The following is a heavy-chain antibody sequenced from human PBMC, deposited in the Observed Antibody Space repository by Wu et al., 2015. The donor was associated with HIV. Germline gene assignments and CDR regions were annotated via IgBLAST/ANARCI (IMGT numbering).Heavy chain of an antibody. CDR1: GYTFTNFG. D-gene: IGHD3-22*01. CDR3: ARFEYYDSSGYTGPKDY. J-gene: IGHJ4*02. V-gene: IGHV1-18*01. CDR2: ISAYNGNT. Sequence: QVQLVQSGAEVKKPGASVKVSCKASGYTFTNFGTCWVRQAPGQGLEWMGWISAYNGNTNYAQKLQGRVTMTTDTSTSTAYMELRSLRSDDTAVYYCARFEYYDSSGYTGPKDYWGQGTLVTVSS.